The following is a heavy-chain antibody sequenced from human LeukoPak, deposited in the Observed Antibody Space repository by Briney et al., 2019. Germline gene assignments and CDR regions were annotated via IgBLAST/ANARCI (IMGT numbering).Heavy chain of an antibody. V-gene: IGHV3-23*01. J-gene: IGHJ4*02. D-gene: IGHD6-19*01. CDR3: VRRGDASSGWGDHDF. CDR2: IGGSGDKT. Sequence: GGSLRLSCAASGFTFNRNAISWVRQAPGKGLEWVSTIGGSGDKTFYADSVKGRFTISRDNSKNVVHLQMNSLTGEDTALYYCVRRGDASSGWGDHDFWGQGALVTVSS. CDR1: GFTFNRNA.